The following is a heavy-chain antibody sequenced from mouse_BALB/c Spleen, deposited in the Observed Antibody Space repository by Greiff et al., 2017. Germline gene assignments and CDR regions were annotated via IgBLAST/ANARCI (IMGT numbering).Heavy chain of an antibody. D-gene: IGHD2-4*01. J-gene: IGHJ4*01. Sequence: EVKLVESGGGLVKPGGSLKLSCAASGFAFSSYDMSWVRQTPEKRLEWVAYISSGGGSTYYPDTVKGRFTISRDNAKNTLYLQMSSLKSEDTAMYYCARLGPYDYNYAMDYWGQGTSVTVSS. CDR1: GFAFSSYD. V-gene: IGHV5-12-1*01. CDR3: ARLGPYDYNYAMDY. CDR2: ISSGGGST.